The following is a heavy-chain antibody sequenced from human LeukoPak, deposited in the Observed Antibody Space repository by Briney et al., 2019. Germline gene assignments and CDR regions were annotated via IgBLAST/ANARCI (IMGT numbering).Heavy chain of an antibody. J-gene: IGHJ4*02. V-gene: IGHV3-23*01. D-gene: IGHD6-19*01. CDR1: GFTFSSYA. Sequence: HPGGSLRLSCAASGFTFSSYAMTWVRQAPGKGLEWVSTLSGSGRSTYYPDSVKGRFTISRDNSRNTLYLQMNSLRAEDTAIYYCASYSSGRAFDYWGQGTLVSVSS. CDR3: ASYSSGRAFDY. CDR2: LSGSGRST.